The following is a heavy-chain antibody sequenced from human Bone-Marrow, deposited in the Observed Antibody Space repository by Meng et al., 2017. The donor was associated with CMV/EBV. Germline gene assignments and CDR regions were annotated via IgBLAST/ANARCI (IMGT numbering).Heavy chain of an antibody. D-gene: IGHD2-2*01. Sequence: GGSLRLSCTASGFIFGDYLMGWVRQAPGKGPEWAGVIRKNGYGGTTEYAASVKGRFTISRDDSKSIAYLQMNSLKIEDTAVYYCTRGGTSAMRDGMDVWGQGPTVTGYS. J-gene: IGHJ6*01. V-gene: IGHV3-49*04. CDR1: GFIFGDYL. CDR3: TRGGTSAMRDGMDV. CDR2: IRKNGYGGTT.